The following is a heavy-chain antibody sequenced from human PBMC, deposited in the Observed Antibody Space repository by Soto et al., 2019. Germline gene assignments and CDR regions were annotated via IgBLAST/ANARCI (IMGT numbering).Heavy chain of an antibody. CDR2: IITIFGTA. CDR3: AIEYSSSPPYYPIGY. J-gene: IGHJ4*02. D-gene: IGHD6-6*01. V-gene: IGHV1-69*13. CDR1: GGTFSSYS. Sequence: SVKVSCKASGGTFSSYSISWVRQAPGQGLEWMGGIITIFGTANYAQKFQGRVTITADESTSTAYMELSSLRSEDTAVYYCAIEYSSSPPYYPIGYWGQGTLVTVSS.